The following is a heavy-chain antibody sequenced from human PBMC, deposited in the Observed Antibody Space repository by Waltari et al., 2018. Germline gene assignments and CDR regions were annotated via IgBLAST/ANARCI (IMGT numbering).Heavy chain of an antibody. Sequence: QVQLQQWGAGLLKPSETLSLTCAVYGGSFSGYYWSWIRQPPGKGLEWIGEINHSGSTNYNPSLKSRVTISVDTSKNQFSLKLSSVTAADTAVYYCARVWGFSYFDYWGQGTLVTVSS. J-gene: IGHJ4*02. CDR3: ARVWGFSYFDY. CDR2: INHSGST. CDR1: GGSFSGYY. V-gene: IGHV4-34*01. D-gene: IGHD3-16*01.